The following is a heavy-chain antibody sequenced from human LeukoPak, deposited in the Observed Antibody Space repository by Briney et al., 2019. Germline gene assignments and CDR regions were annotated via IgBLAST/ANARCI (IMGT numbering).Heavy chain of an antibody. CDR2: ISYDGSNK. V-gene: IGHV3-30*04. Sequence: PGGSLRLSCAASGFTFSSYAMHWVRQAPGKGLEWVAVISYDGSNKYYADSEKGRFTISRDNSKNTLYLQMNSLRAEDTAVYYCARRYDGFDYWGQGTLVTVSS. CDR1: GFTFSSYA. D-gene: IGHD3-3*01. CDR3: ARRYDGFDY. J-gene: IGHJ4*02.